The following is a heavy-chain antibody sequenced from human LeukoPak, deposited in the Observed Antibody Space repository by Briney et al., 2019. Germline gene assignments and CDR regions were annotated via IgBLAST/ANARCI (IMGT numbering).Heavy chain of an antibody. D-gene: IGHD1-1*01. CDR1: GYTFTGYY. CDR3: ARDPDNWNAKSWFDP. Sequence: ASVKVSCKASGYTFTGYYMHWVRQAPGQGLEWMGWINPNSGGTNYAQKFQGRVTMTRDTSISTAYMELSRLRSDDTAVYYCARDPDNWNAKSWFDPWGQGTLVTVSS. J-gene: IGHJ5*02. V-gene: IGHV1-2*02. CDR2: INPNSGGT.